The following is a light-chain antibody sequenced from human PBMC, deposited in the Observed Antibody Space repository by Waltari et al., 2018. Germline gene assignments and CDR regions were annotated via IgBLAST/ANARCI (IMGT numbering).Light chain of an antibody. V-gene: IGLV1-40*01. CDR1: SSNIGAGYD. CDR2: GNS. J-gene: IGLJ2*01. CDR3: QSYDSSLSTV. Sequence: QSVLTQPPSVSGAPGQRVTISCTGSSSNIGAGYDVHWYQQLPGTAPKLLIYGNSNGPSVVPDRFSCSKSGTSASLAITGLQAEDEADYYCQSYDSSLSTVFGGGTKLTVL.